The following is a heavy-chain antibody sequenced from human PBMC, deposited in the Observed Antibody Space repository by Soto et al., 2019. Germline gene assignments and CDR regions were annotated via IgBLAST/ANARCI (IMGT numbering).Heavy chain of an antibody. J-gene: IGHJ5*02. CDR1: GFTFGDYA. D-gene: IGHD3-22*01. CDR3: TRDQLRYYDSSGYYYNWFDP. CDR2: IRSKAYGGTT. V-gene: IGHV3-49*03. Sequence: GGSLRLSCTASGFTFGDYAMGWFRQAPGKGLEWVGFIRSKAYGGTTEYAASVKGRFTISRDDSKSIAYLQMNSLKTEDTAVYYCTRDQLRYYDSSGYYYNWFDPWGQGTLVTVSS.